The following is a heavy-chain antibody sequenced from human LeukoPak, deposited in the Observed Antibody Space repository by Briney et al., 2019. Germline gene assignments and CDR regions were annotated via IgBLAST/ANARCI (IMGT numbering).Heavy chain of an antibody. CDR2: ISYSGNT. CDR1: GGSTSGHY. Sequence: SETLSLTCTVSGGSTSGHYWSWIRQPPGRGLEWIGYISYSGNTKYNPSLKSRVTISVDTSKNQFSLKLNSMTAADTSVYYCARLRFLEWLFPWFDPWGQGTLVTVSS. V-gene: IGHV4-59*08. D-gene: IGHD3-3*01. CDR3: ARLRFLEWLFPWFDP. J-gene: IGHJ5*02.